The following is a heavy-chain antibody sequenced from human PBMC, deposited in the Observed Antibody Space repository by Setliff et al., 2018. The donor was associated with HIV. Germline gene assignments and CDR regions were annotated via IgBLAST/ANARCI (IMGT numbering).Heavy chain of an antibody. CDR3: ARQQTTVLTPFDY. V-gene: IGHV3-21*01. J-gene: IGHJ4*02. D-gene: IGHD4-17*01. CDR2: ITSGRTYI. CDR1: GFTFSSYS. Sequence: AGGSLRLSCAASGFTFSSYSMNWVRQAPGKGLEWVSSITSGRTYIYYADSVKGRFTSSRDNAKDSLYLQMNSLRAEDTAVYYCARQQTTVLTPFDYWGQGTLVTVSS.